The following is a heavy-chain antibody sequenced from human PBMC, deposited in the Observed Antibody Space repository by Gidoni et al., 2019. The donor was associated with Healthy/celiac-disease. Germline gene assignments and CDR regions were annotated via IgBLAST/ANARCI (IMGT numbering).Heavy chain of an antibody. Sequence: EVQLVEAGGGLVQPGGSLRLSCAASGFTVSSNYMSWVRQAPGKGLEWVSVIDSGGSTYFADSVKGRFTISRDNSKNTLYLQMNSLRAEDTAVYYCARYLGGDDALDIWGQGTMVTVSS. D-gene: IGHD3-16*01. CDR2: IDSGGST. CDR3: ARYLGGDDALDI. J-gene: IGHJ3*02. V-gene: IGHV3-66*02. CDR1: GFTVSSNY.